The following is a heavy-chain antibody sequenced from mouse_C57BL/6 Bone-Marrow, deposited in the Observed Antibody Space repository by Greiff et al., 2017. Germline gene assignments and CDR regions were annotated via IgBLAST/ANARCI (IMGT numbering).Heavy chain of an antibody. CDR3: ARHAYYSNYEGFAY. J-gene: IGHJ3*01. Sequence: QVQLKESGPGLVAPSQSLSITCTVSGFSLTSYGVHWVRQPPGKGLEWLVVIWSDGSTTYNSALKSRMSISKDNSQSHVFLKLNSLQTDDTSMYYGARHAYYSNYEGFAYWGQGTLVTVSA. D-gene: IGHD2-5*01. CDR1: GFSLTSYG. V-gene: IGHV2-6-1*01. CDR2: IWSDGST.